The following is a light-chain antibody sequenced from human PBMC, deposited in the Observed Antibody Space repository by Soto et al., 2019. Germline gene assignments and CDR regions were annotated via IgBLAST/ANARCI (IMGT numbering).Light chain of an antibody. J-gene: IGKJ4*01. V-gene: IGKV1-9*01. CDR2: AAS. CDR3: QHIDTLRLT. Sequence: DIQLTQSPSVLSASVGDRVTITCRASQAINTYLDWYQHKPGKAPNLLIYAASTLESGVPSRFSGSGSGTEFTLTVTSLQPEDFATYYCQHIDTLRLTFGGGTKVELK. CDR1: QAINTY.